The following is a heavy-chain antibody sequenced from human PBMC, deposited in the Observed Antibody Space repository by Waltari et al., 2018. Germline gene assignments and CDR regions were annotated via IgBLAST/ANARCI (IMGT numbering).Heavy chain of an antibody. D-gene: IGHD6-13*01. V-gene: IGHV3-21*01. J-gene: IGHJ3*02. CDR2: SSSSSSYI. CDR3: ARESSSSWYEELGAFDI. Sequence: EVQLVESGGGLVKPGGSLRLSCAASGFTFSSYSMNWVRQAPGRGLEWVSSSSSSSSYIYYADSVKGRFTISRDNAKNSLYLQMNSLRAEDTAVYYCARESSSSWYEELGAFDIWGQGTMVTVSS. CDR1: GFTFSSYS.